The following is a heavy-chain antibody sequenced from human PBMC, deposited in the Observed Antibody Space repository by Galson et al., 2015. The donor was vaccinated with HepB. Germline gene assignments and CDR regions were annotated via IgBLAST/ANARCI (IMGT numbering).Heavy chain of an antibody. J-gene: IGHJ4*02. Sequence: ETLSLTCAVYGGSFSGYYWSWIRQPPGKGLEWIGEINHSGSTNYNPSLESRVTISVDTSKNQFSLKLSSVTAADTAVYYCARGYGSGYDLGRGYYFDYWGREPWSPSPQ. CDR2: INHSGST. CDR3: ARGYGSGYDLGRGYYFDY. D-gene: IGHD5-12*01. CDR1: GGSFSGYY. V-gene: IGHV4-34*01.